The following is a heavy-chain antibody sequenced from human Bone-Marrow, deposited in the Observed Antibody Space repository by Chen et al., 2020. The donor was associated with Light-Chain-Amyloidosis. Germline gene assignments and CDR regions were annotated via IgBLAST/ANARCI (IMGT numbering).Heavy chain of an antibody. J-gene: IGHJ4*02. V-gene: IGHV5-51*01. Sequence: EVKLEQSGPEVKKPGKFRKISSKALGLTFPNYWSGWVRQVPGKGLEWMGVIDPDDSDARYSPSFEGQVTISADKSITTAYLQWRSLKASDTAMYYCARRRDGYNFDYWGQGTLVTVSS. D-gene: IGHD5-12*01. CDR3: ARRRDGYNFDY. CDR1: GLTFPNYW. CDR2: IDPDDSDA.